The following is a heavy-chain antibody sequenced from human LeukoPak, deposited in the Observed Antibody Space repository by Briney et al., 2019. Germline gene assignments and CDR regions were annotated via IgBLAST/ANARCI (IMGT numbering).Heavy chain of an antibody. CDR1: GGSISSYY. J-gene: IGHJ4*02. D-gene: IGHD2-15*01. CDR3: ARDPGYCSGGSCYLDY. CDR2: IHYSGST. V-gene: IGHV4-59*01. Sequence: SETLSLTCTVSGGSISSYYWSWIRQPPGKGLEWIGYIHYSGSTNYNPSLKSRVTISVDTSKNQFSLKLSSVTAADTAVYYCARDPGYCSGGSCYLDYWGQGTLVTVSS.